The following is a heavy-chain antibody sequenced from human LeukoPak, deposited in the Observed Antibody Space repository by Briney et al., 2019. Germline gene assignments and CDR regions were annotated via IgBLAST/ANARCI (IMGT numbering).Heavy chain of an antibody. CDR2: ISWNSGSI. CDR3: EPRVVPGSGGAFDI. Sequence: PGGSLRLSCAASGFTFDDYAMHWVRQAPGKGLEWVSGISWNSGSIGYADSVKGRFTISRDNAKNSLYLQMNSLRAEDTALYYCEPRVVPGSGGAFDIWGQGKMVTVSS. D-gene: IGHD2-15*01. V-gene: IGHV3-9*01. J-gene: IGHJ3*02. CDR1: GFTFDDYA.